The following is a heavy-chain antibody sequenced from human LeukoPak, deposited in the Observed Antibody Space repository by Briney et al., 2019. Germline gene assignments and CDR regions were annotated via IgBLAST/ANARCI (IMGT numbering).Heavy chain of an antibody. V-gene: IGHV4-30-4*08. Sequence: SETLSLTCTVSGGSISSGDYYWSWIRQPPGKGLEWIGYIYYSGSTYYNPSLKSRVTISVDTSKNQFSLKLSSVTAADTAVYYCARVVLMVYCWYYYYMDVWGKGTTVTVSS. D-gene: IGHD2-8*01. CDR1: GGSISSGDYY. CDR2: IYYSGST. CDR3: ARVVLMVYCWYYYYMDV. J-gene: IGHJ6*03.